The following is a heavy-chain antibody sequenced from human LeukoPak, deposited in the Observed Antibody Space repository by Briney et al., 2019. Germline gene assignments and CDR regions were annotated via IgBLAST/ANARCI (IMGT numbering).Heavy chain of an antibody. D-gene: IGHD5-12*01. V-gene: IGHV3-48*03. J-gene: IGHJ4*02. CDR3: ARRGGLDS. CDR1: GFTFSNYE. CDR2: ISGTGTI. Sequence: GGSLRLSCAASGFTFSNYEMNWVGQARGKGLEWVSWISGTGTIHYADSVKGRFTISRDNAKNSLYLQMNSLRAEDTAVYYCARRGGLDSWGQGAQVTVPP.